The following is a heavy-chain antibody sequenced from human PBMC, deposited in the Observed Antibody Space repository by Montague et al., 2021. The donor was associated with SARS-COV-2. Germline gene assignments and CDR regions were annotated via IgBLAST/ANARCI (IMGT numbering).Heavy chain of an antibody. D-gene: IGHD3-3*01. CDR2: ISSSSSYI. V-gene: IGHV3-21*01. Sequence: SLRLSCAASGFTFSNSAMNWVRQAPGKGLGWVSSISSSSSYIYYADSVKGRFTISRDNAKNSLYLQMNSLRAEDTAVYYCARGYDFWSGGYYYYYGMDVWGQGTTVTVSS. J-gene: IGHJ6*02. CDR1: GFTFSNSA. CDR3: ARGYDFWSGGYYYYYGMDV.